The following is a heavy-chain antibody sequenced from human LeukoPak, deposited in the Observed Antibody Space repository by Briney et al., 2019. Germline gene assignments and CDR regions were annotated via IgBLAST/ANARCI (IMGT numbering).Heavy chain of an antibody. CDR2: VNFRGDNM. D-gene: IGHD1-1*01. Sequence: QPGGSLRLSCAASGFTLSDYEVNWVRQTPGRGLEWVSHVNFRGDNMYYRDAVKGRFTISRDTAHNTVYLDMNSLRAEDTAVYYCTKTDGLNYFFPHWGKGTLVTAST. J-gene: IGHJ1*01. CDR1: GFTLSDYE. CDR3: TKTDGLNYFFPH. V-gene: IGHV3-48*03.